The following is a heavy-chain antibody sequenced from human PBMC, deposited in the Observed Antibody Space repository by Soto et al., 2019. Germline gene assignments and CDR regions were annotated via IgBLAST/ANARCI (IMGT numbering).Heavy chain of an antibody. D-gene: IGHD6-13*01. Sequence: QVQLVQSGAEVKEPGASVKVSCKASGYTFATYGISWVRQAPGQGLEWMGWISAYNGNTNYAEKLQGRLTMTTDTSTTTAYMELRSPRSDDTAVYYCAREQPPGHFYFGMDVWGQGTTVTVSS. J-gene: IGHJ6*02. CDR2: ISAYNGNT. CDR3: AREQPPGHFYFGMDV. V-gene: IGHV1-18*01. CDR1: GYTFATYG.